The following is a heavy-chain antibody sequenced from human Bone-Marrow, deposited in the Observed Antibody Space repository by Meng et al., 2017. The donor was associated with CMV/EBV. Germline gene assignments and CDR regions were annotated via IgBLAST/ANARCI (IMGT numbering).Heavy chain of an antibody. CDR1: GYSFTSYW. V-gene: IGHV5-51*01. D-gene: IGHD2-2*01. J-gene: IGHJ3*02. CDR2: IYPGDSDT. Sequence: GESLKISCKGSGYSFTSYWIGWVRQMPGKGLEWMGIIYPGDSDTRYSPSFQGQVTISADKSISTAYLQWSSLKASDTAMYYCASPCRPGSTSHDYDAFDIWDQGTMVTVSS. CDR3: ASPCRPGSTSHDYDAFDI.